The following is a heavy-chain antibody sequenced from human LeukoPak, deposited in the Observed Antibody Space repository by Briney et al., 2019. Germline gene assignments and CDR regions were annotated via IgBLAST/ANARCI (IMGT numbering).Heavy chain of an antibody. CDR1: GFTFSGSA. CDR3: TRGEQQLIGGFDY. CDR2: IRSKANSYAT. V-gene: IGHV3-73*01. D-gene: IGHD6-13*01. Sequence: GGSLRLSCAASGFTFSGSAMHWVRQASGKGLEWVGRIRSKANSYATTYAASVKGRFTISRDDSKNTAYLQMNSLKTEDTAVYYCTRGEQQLIGGFDYWGQGTLVTVSS. J-gene: IGHJ4*02.